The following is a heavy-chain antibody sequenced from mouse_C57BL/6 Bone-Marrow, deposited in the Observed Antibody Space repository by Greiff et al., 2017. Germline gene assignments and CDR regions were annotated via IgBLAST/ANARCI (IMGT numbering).Heavy chain of an antibody. CDR3: ARKDYYGSSFLDY. V-gene: IGHV1-55*01. J-gene: IGHJ2*01. D-gene: IGHD1-1*01. Sequence: QVQLQQSGAELVKPGASVKMSCKASGYTFTSYWITWVKQRPGQGLEWIGDIYPGSGSTNYNEKFKSKATLTVDTSSSTAYMQLSSLTSEDSAVYYGARKDYYGSSFLDYWGQGTTLTVSS. CDR1: GYTFTSYW. CDR2: IYPGSGST.